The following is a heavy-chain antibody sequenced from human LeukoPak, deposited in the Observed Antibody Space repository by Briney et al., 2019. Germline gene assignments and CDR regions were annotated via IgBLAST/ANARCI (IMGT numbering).Heavy chain of an antibody. CDR3: AKDYGLGELSAFDI. CDR2: VSGSGGST. Sequence: GGSLILFCAASGFTFSSYAMSWLRQAPGKGLEWFSAVSGSGGSTYYSDSVKGRFTISTDNSKNTMYLQMKSMRAEETAVYYCAKDYGLGELSAFDIWGQGTMVTVSS. J-gene: IGHJ3*02. D-gene: IGHD3-10*01. V-gene: IGHV3-23*01. CDR1: GFTFSSYA.